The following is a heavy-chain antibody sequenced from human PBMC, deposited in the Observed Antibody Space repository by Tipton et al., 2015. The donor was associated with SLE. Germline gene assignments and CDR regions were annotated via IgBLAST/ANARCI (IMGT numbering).Heavy chain of an antibody. CDR3: AKEGPPVEYYCYAMDV. Sequence: SLRLSCAASGFTFSSYGMHWARQAPGKGLEWVAFISYDGSNKYYADSVKGRFTISRDNSKNTLYLQMNSLRAEDTAVYYCAKEGPPVEYYCYAMDVWGQGTTVTVSS. CDR1: GFTFSSYG. J-gene: IGHJ6*02. V-gene: IGHV3-30*18. CDR2: ISYDGSNK.